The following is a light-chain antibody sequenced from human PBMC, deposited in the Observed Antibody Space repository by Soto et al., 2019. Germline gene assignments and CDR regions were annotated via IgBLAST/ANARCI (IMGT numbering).Light chain of an antibody. CDR3: SSYAGSINFYV. J-gene: IGLJ1*01. V-gene: IGLV2-8*01. Sequence: QSPVTQPPWPSGSPGQSVTISCTGTSSDVGGYNYVSLYQQFPGKAPKLMIYDVSERPSGVPDRFSGSKSGNTASLTVSGLQAEDEADYYCSSYAGSINFYVFGTGTKVTVL. CDR1: SSDVGGYNY. CDR2: DVS.